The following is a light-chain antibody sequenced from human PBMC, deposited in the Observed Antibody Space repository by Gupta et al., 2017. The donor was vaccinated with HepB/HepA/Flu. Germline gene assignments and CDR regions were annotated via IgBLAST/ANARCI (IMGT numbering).Light chain of an antibody. Sequence: QMTQSPSPLSPSVAHRVTITCQASQDISNCLNWYQQTPGKAPKLLIYDASNLATGVPTRFSGSGSGTDFTFTSSRLQAEVIATYYCQHYDKPPRTFGGGTKVEIK. CDR2: DAS. J-gene: IGKJ4*01. CDR3: QHYDKPPRT. V-gene: IGKV1-33*01. CDR1: QDISNC.